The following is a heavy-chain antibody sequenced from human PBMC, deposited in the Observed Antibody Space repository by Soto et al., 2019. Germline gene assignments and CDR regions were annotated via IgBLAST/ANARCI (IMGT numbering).Heavy chain of an antibody. D-gene: IGHD5-18*01. J-gene: IGHJ6*02. CDR1: GGSISSGGYY. Sequence: SETLSLTCTVSGGSISSGGYYWSWIRQHPGKGLEWIGYIYYSGSTYYNPSLKSRVTISVDTSKNQFSLKLSSVTAADTAVYYCARDHLVMQLPNYYYYGMDVWGQGTTVTVSS. CDR3: ARDHLVMQLPNYYYYGMDV. V-gene: IGHV4-31*03. CDR2: IYYSGST.